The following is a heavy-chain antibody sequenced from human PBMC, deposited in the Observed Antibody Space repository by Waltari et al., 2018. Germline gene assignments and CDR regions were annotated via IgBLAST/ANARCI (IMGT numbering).Heavy chain of an antibody. CDR1: GGSISSSSYY. J-gene: IGHJ3*02. CDR2: IYYSGST. V-gene: IGHV4-39*01. Sequence: QLQLQESGPGLVKPSETLSLTCTVSGGSISSSSYYWGWNRQPPGKGLEWIGSIYYSGSTYYNPSLKSRVTISVDTSKNQFSLKLSSVTAADTAVYYCARHGPITIFGVVDAFDIWGQGTMVTVSS. CDR3: ARHGPITIFGVVDAFDI. D-gene: IGHD3-3*01.